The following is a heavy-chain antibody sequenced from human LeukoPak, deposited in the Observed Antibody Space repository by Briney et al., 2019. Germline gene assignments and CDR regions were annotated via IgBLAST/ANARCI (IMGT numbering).Heavy chain of an antibody. CDR2: IKQDGSEK. V-gene: IGHV3-7*03. CDR1: GFSFKSYW. D-gene: IGHD6-19*01. CDR3: ARVRAVAGYFDY. Sequence: GGSLRLSCAASGFSFKSYWMNWVRQAPGKGLEWVANIKQDGSEKYYVDSVKGRFTISRDNAKNSLYLQMNSLRAEDTAVYYCARVRAVAGYFDYWGQGTLVTVSS. J-gene: IGHJ4*02.